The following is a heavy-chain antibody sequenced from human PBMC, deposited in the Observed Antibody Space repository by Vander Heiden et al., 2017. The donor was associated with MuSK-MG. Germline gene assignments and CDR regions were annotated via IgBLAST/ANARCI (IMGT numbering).Heavy chain of an antibody. D-gene: IGHD2-21*02. CDR1: GGSFSGYY. CDR2: INHSGSN. J-gene: IGHJ4*02. V-gene: IGHV4-34*01. CDR3: AIEVPGDWHTPFDY. Sequence: QVQLQQWGAGLLKPSETLSLTCAVYGGSFSGYYWSWILQPHGKGLEWIGEINHSGSNNYNPSLKSRVTISVDTSKNQFSRKLTSVTAAATSVYYSAIEVPGDWHTPFDYWVQGTLVTVFS.